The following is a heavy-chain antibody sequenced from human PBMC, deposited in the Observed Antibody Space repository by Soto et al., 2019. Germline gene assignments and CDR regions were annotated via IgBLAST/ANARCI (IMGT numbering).Heavy chain of an antibody. Sequence: SETLSLTCTVSGGSISSYYWSWIRQPPGKGLEWIGYIYYSGSTNYNPSLKSRVTISVDTSKNQFSLKLSSVTAADTAVYYCAGEMQHDAFDIWGQGTMATVSS. CDR1: GGSISSYY. CDR2: IYYSGST. J-gene: IGHJ3*02. V-gene: IGHV4-59*01. CDR3: AGEMQHDAFDI.